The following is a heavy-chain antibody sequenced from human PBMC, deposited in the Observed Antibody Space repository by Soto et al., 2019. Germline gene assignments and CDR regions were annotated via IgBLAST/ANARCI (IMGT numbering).Heavy chain of an antibody. CDR2: VNWNGGST. Sequence: PGGSLRLSCAASGFTFDDYGMSWARQAPGKGLEWVSGVNWNGGSTGYADSVKGRFTISRDNAKNSLYLQMNSLRAEDTAFYYCVRGASWNFDYWGQGTLVTVSS. CDR1: GFTFDDYG. CDR3: VRGASWNFDY. J-gene: IGHJ4*02. V-gene: IGHV3-20*04. D-gene: IGHD6-13*01.